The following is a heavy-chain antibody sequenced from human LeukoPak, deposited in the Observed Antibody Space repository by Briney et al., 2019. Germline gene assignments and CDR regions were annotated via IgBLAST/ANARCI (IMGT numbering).Heavy chain of an antibody. D-gene: IGHD6-19*01. CDR2: INPSGGST. CDR3: ARAVADMCLDY. V-gene: IGHV1-46*01. Sequence: ASVKVSFKASGYTFITSYMHWVRQVSGQGLEWMGIINPSGGSTTYAQKFQGRVNMTRDTSTSTVYMDLSSLRSEDTAVYYCARAVADMCLDYWGQGTLVTVSS. CDR1: GYTFITSY. J-gene: IGHJ4*02.